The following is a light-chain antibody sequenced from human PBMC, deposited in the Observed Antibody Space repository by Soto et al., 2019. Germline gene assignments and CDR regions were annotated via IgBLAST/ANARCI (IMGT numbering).Light chain of an antibody. J-gene: IGKJ1*01. Sequence: DVKMTQTPSSLSASVGDRVTLTCRPSQNITTYLNWYQQKPGEAPKLLIYNASTLKSGVPSRFSGSGSGTDFTLAISSLQPEDLATYYCQQGYSNPRTFGQGTRVEIK. V-gene: IGKV1-39*01. CDR1: QNITTY. CDR3: QQGYSNPRT. CDR2: NAS.